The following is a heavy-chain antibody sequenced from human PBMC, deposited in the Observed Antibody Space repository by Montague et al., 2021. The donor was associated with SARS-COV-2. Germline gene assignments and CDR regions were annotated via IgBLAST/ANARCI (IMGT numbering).Heavy chain of an antibody. CDR1: GGSISSSSYY. Sequence: SETLSLTCTVSGGSISSSSYYWGWIHQPPGKGLEWIGNIFYSGSTYYNTSLKSRVTISVDTSKNQFSLRLSSVTAADTAVYYCARHQYLYDSTHAFDIWGQGTMVTVSS. V-gene: IGHV4-39*01. CDR3: ARHQYLYDSTHAFDI. D-gene: IGHD3-22*01. J-gene: IGHJ3*02. CDR2: IFYSGST.